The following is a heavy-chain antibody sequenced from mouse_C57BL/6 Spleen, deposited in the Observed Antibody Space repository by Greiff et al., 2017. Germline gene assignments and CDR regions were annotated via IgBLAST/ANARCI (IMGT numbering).Heavy chain of an antibody. V-gene: IGHV14-4*01. CDR1: GFNIKDDY. J-gene: IGHJ3*01. Sequence: VQLQQSGAELVRPGASVKLSCTASGFNIKDDYMHWVKQRPEQGLEWIGWIDPENGDTEYASKFQGKATITADTSSNTAYLQLSSLTSEDTAVYYCTTSRYYGSSPWFAYWGQGTLVTVSA. D-gene: IGHD1-1*01. CDR3: TTSRYYGSSPWFAY. CDR2: IDPENGDT.